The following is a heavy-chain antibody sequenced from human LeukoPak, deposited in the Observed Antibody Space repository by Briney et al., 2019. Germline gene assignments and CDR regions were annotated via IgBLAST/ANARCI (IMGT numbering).Heavy chain of an antibody. CDR1: GFTLSTYW. D-gene: IGHD2-21*02. CDR3: ARVRGDYYLDY. V-gene: IGHV3-7*04. CDR2: IKHDGRDK. Sequence: GGSLRLPCAASGFTLSTYWVTWVRQAPGKGLEWVANIKHDGRDKYYLDSVKGRFTISRDNAKNSLYLQTNSLRAEDTAVYYCARVRGDYYLDYWGRGTLVTVSS. J-gene: IGHJ4*02.